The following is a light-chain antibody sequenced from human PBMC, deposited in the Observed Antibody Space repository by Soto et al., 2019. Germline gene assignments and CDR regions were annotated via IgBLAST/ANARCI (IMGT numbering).Light chain of an antibody. V-gene: IGKV3-15*01. CDR3: QQYNNWPRT. Sequence: EIVMTQSPVTLSASPGERATLSCRASQSISNNLAWYQQKPGQAPRLLIYGASTRATGIPARFSGSESGTEFTLSISSLQPEDFAVYYCQQYNNWPRTFGQGTKVEIK. CDR2: GAS. J-gene: IGKJ1*01. CDR1: QSISNN.